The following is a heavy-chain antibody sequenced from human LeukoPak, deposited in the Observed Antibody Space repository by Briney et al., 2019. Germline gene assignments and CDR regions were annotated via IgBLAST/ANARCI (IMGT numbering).Heavy chain of an antibody. J-gene: IGHJ3*02. D-gene: IGHD3-22*01. V-gene: IGHV4-59*01. CDR1: GGSISSYY. CDR2: IYYSGST. Sequence: SETLSLTCTVSGGSISSYYWSWIRQPPGKGLEWIGYIYYSGSTNYNPSLKSRVTISVDTSKNQFSLKLSSVTAADTAVYYCAREAYYDSSGPHAFDIWGQGTMVTVSS. CDR3: AREAYYDSSGPHAFDI.